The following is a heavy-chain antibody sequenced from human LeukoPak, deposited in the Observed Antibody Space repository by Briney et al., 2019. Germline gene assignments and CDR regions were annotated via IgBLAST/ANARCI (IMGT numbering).Heavy chain of an antibody. CDR1: GFTFSSYA. D-gene: IGHD3-22*01. V-gene: IGHV3-7*01. CDR3: ACLFNDDSSRYRPFQY. J-gene: IGHJ4*02. Sequence: GGSLRLSCAASGFTFSSYAMSWVRQAPGKGLEWVATIKEDGTEIYYVGSVKGRFTISRDNAKTLLYLQMNSLRAEDTAIYYCACLFNDDSSRYRPFQYWGQGALVTVSS. CDR2: IKEDGTEI.